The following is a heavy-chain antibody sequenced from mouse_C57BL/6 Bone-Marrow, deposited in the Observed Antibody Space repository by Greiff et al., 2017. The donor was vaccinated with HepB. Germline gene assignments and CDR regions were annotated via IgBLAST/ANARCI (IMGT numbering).Heavy chain of an antibody. Sequence: VKLQQPGAELVKPGASVKMSCKASGYTFTSYWITWVKQRPGQGLEWIGDIYPGSGSTNYNEKFKSKATLTVDTSSSTAYMQLSSLTSEDSAVYYCAREEYDGDYYAMDYWGQGTSVTVSS. CDR3: AREEYDGDYYAMDY. CDR2: IYPGSGST. V-gene: IGHV1-55*01. D-gene: IGHD2-14*01. CDR1: GYTFTSYW. J-gene: IGHJ4*01.